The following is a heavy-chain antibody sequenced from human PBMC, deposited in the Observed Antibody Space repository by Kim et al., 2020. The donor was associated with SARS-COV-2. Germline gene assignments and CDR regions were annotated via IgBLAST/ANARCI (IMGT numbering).Heavy chain of an antibody. J-gene: IGHJ4*02. CDR2: IKEDGTER. Sequence: GGSLRLFCAASGFTFPSNWMSWVRQAPGKGLEWVAKIKEDGTERYYVSSVAGRFTISRDNAKNSLYLQMNSLRAEDTGVHYCARDRKYSLDYWGQGTLVTVSS. CDR3: ARDRKYSLDY. D-gene: IGHD2-15*01. CDR1: GFTFPSNW. V-gene: IGHV3-7*01.